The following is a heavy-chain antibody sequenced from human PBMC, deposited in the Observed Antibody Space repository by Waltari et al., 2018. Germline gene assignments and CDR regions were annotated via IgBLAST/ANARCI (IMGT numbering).Heavy chain of an antibody. Sequence: QVQLVQSGAEVNKPGASVKVSCKASGYTFIGYYIHWVRQAPGQGLEWRAWGNPSSGGTKYAQKFQGRVTVTRDTSISTAYMELNGLISDDTAGYYCVMGSGITGKNWPSDPWGQGTLVTVSS. CDR3: VMGSGITGKNWPSDP. CDR2: GNPSSGGT. D-gene: IGHD1-1*01. CDR1: GYTFIGYY. J-gene: IGHJ5*02. V-gene: IGHV1-2*02.